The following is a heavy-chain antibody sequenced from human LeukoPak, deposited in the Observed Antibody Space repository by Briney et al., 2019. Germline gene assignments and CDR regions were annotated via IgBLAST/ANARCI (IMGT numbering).Heavy chain of an antibody. V-gene: IGHV3-33*01. J-gene: IGHJ5*02. CDR3: ARGPTSWYQLPNWFDP. D-gene: IGHD2-2*01. CDR1: GFPFSSYG. CDR2: IWYDGSNK. Sequence: GSLRLSFAASGFPFSSYGMHWVRPAPGKGVGWVAVIWYDGSNKYYADSAKGRFTISRDNSKNTLYLQMNSLRAEDTAVYYCARGPTSWYQLPNWFDPWGQGTLVTVTS.